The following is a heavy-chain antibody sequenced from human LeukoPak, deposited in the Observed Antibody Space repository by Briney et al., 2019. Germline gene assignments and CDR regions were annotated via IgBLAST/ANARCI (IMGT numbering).Heavy chain of an antibody. J-gene: IGHJ3*02. CDR2: IKQDGSEK. Sequence: PGGSLRLSCVGSGYIFSSYWMNWVRQAPGKGLEWVANIKQDGSEKYHVDSVKGRFTISRDNAKNSLYLQMDSLRVEDTAVYYCAKGSSRPPNAFDIWGQGTLVTVSS. D-gene: IGHD6-6*01. CDR1: GYIFSSYW. CDR3: AKGSSRPPNAFDI. V-gene: IGHV3-7*01.